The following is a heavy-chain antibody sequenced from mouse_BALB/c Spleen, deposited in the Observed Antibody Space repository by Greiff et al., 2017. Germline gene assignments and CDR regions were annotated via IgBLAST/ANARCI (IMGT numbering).Heavy chain of an antibody. CDR2: IYPGNVNT. V-gene: IGHV1S56*01. CDR3: ARASTMITLYYAMDY. CDR1: GYTFTSYY. Sequence: QVQLQQSGPELVKPGASVRISCKASGYTFTSYYIHWVKQRPGQGLEWIGWIYPGNVNTKYNEKFKGKATLTSDKSSSTAYMELSSLTSEDSAVYYCARASTMITLYYAMDYWGQGTSVTVSS. D-gene: IGHD2-4*01. J-gene: IGHJ4*01.